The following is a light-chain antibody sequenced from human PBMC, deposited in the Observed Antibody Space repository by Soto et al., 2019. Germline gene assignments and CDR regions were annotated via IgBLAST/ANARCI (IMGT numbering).Light chain of an antibody. CDR1: LSGSSTF. Sequence: IVLTQSPGSLSLSPGERATLSRRASLSGSSTFFAWYQQRPGQAPRLLMYGASSRATGIPERFSGSGSGTDFTLTISRLEPEDFAVYYCRQCDSTVTFGQGTNLELK. J-gene: IGKJ1*01. CDR3: RQCDSTVT. V-gene: IGKV3-20*01. CDR2: GAS.